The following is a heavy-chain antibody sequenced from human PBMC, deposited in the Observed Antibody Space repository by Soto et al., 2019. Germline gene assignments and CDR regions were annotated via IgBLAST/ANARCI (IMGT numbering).Heavy chain of an antibody. V-gene: IGHV3-30*18. CDR3: AKESGGERYAAYFDL. J-gene: IGHJ4*02. Sequence: HPGGSLRLSCAASGFTLSNIGMQWVRQAPGKGLEWVAVISAGGNTKYYADSVKGRFTISRDNSKNTLFLQMNSLRTEDTAVYYCAKESGGERYAAYFDLWGQGT. CDR2: ISAGGNTK. D-gene: IGHD2-21*01. CDR1: GFTLSNIG.